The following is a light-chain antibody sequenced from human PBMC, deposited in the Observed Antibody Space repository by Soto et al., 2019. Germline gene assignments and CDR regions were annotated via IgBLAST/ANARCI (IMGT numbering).Light chain of an antibody. CDR1: NCDVGRYNL. CDR3: CSYASSTTYVI. CDR2: EVT. Sequence: QSALTQPASVSGSPGQSITISCTGTNCDVGRYNLVSWYQQRPGQAPQVLIYEVTKRPSGVSDRFSGSESGNTASLTISGLQAEDEGEYFCCSYASSTTYVIFGGGTKGTVL. V-gene: IGLV2-23*02. J-gene: IGLJ2*01.